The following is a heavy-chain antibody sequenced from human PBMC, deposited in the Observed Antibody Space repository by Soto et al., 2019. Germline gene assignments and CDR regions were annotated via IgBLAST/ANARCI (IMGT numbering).Heavy chain of an antibody. V-gene: IGHV4-30-2*01. D-gene: IGHD4-4*01. CDR3: ARDNSPDYSNPSQAARWFDP. J-gene: IGHJ5*02. CDR2: IYHSGST. Sequence: QLQLQESGSGLVKPSQTLSLTCAVSGGSISSGGYSWSWIRQPPGKGLEWIGYIYHSGSTYYNPSHKSRVTISVDRSKNQFSLKLSSVTAADTAVYYCARDNSPDYSNPSQAARWFDPWGQGTLVTVSS. CDR1: GGSISSGGYS.